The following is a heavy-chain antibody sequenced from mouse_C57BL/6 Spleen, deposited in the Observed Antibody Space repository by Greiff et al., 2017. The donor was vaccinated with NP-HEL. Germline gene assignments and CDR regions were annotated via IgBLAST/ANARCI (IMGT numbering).Heavy chain of an antibody. CDR2: IYPGDGDT. CDR1: GYAFSSSW. V-gene: IGHV1-82*01. D-gene: IGHD1-1*01. CDR3: ARGGSRVFDY. Sequence: VQLQESGPELVKPGASVKISCKASGYAFSSSWMNWVKQRPGKGLEWIGRIYPGDGDTNYNGKFKGKATLTADKSSSTAYMQLSSLTSEDSAVYFCARGGSRVFDYWGQGTTLTVSS. J-gene: IGHJ2*01.